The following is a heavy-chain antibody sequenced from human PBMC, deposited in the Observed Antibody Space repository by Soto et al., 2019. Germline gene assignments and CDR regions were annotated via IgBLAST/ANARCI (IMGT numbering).Heavy chain of an antibody. V-gene: IGHV4-30-2*01. CDR2: IYHSGST. CDR1: GGSISSGGYS. J-gene: IGHJ5*02. CDR3: ARVPYP. Sequence: QLPLQESGSGLVKPSQTLSLTCAVSGGSISSGGYSWSWIRQPPGKGLEWIAYIYHSGSTYYNPSITSRVTISVARSKNQFTLKLSSMTAADTAVYYCARVPYPWGQGTLVTVSS.